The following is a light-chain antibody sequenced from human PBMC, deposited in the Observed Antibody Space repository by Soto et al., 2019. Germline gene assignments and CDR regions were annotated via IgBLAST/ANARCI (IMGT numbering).Light chain of an antibody. CDR2: GAS. V-gene: IGKV3-20*01. J-gene: IGKJ1*01. CDR3: QQYGSSVGRT. Sequence: EIVLTQSPGTLSLSPGERATLSCRASQSVSSSYLAWYQQKPGQAPRLLIYGASSRATGIPDRFSGSGSGTDFTLTISRLEPEDFAVYYCQQYGSSVGRTFGQGTKVEIK. CDR1: QSVSSSY.